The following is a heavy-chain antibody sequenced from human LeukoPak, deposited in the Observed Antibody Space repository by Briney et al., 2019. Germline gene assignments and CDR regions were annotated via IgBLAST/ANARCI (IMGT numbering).Heavy chain of an antibody. CDR2: ISAYNGDT. CDR3: ARDYYESSGYWHDTFDV. CDR1: GYAFNRYG. J-gene: IGHJ3*01. Sequence: ASVKVSCKASGYAFNRYGITWVRQAPGQGLEWMGWISAYNGDTNYAQNFKGRVTMTTDTSTSTAYMELRSLRSDDTAVYYCARDYYESSGYWHDTFDVWGQGTKVTVSS. V-gene: IGHV1-18*01. D-gene: IGHD3-22*01.